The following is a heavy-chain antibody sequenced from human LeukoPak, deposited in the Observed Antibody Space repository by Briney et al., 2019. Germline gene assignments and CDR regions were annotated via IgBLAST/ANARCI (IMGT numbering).Heavy chain of an antibody. CDR2: IYHSGST. V-gene: IGHV4-30-2*01. J-gene: IGHJ4*02. Sequence: SETLSLTCAVSGGSISSGGYSWSWIRQPPGKGLEWIGYIYHSGSTYYNPSLKSRVTISVDRSKNQFSLKLNSVTPADTAVYFCARGTSKTFDYWGQGTLVTVSS. CDR3: ARGTSKTFDY. CDR1: GGSISSGGYS.